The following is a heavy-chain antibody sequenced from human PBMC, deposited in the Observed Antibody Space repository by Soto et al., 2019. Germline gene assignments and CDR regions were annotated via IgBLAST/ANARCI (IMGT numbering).Heavy chain of an antibody. V-gene: IGHV1-69*13. D-gene: IGHD2-2*01. CDR2: IIPIFGTA. Sequence: SVKVSCKASGGTFSSYAISWVRQAPGQGLEWMGGIIPIFGTANYAQKFQGRVTITADESTSTAYMELSSLRSEDTAVYYCARGGYCSSTSCSGALWGQGTLVTVSS. CDR1: GGTFSSYA. CDR3: ARGGYCSSTSCSGAL. J-gene: IGHJ4*02.